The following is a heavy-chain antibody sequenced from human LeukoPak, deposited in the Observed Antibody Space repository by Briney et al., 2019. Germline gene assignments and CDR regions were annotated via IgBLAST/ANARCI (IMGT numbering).Heavy chain of an antibody. D-gene: IGHD6-13*01. V-gene: IGHV3-11*01. Sequence: PGGSLRLSCAASGFTFSDYYMSWIRQAPGKGPEWVSYISSNGSTIYYADSVKGRFTISRDNAKNSLYLQMNSLRAEDTAVYYCARGVGSSWYYYYYMDVWGKGTTVIVSS. CDR1: GFTFSDYY. CDR3: ARGVGSSWYYYYYMDV. J-gene: IGHJ6*03. CDR2: ISSNGSTI.